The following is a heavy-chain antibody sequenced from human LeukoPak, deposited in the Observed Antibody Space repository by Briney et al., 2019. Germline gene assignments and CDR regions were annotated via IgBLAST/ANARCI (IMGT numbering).Heavy chain of an antibody. Sequence: GESLKISCKGSGYSFTSYWIGWVRQMPGKGLEWMGIIYPDDSDTRYSPSFQGQVTISADKSISTAYLQWSSLKASDTAIYYCARQGYYYDSGGYYAWDYWGQGTLVTVSS. CDR1: GYSFTSYW. CDR2: IYPDDSDT. J-gene: IGHJ4*02. D-gene: IGHD3-22*01. V-gene: IGHV5-51*01. CDR3: ARQGYYYDSGGYYAWDY.